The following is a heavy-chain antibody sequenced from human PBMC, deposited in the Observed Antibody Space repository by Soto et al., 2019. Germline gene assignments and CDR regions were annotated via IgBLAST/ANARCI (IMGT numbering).Heavy chain of an antibody. CDR2: INQSGTT. Sequence: PSETLSLTXAVYGGPFSGFYWSWIRQPPGKELEWIGEINQSGTTNYNPSLKSRVTMSVDTSKNQFSLNLRSVTAADAAIYYCARFRRGPAALFDKNWGPGTLVTVSS. CDR1: GGPFSGFY. J-gene: IGHJ4*02. V-gene: IGHV4-34*01. CDR3: ARFRRGPAALFDKN. D-gene: IGHD2-2*01.